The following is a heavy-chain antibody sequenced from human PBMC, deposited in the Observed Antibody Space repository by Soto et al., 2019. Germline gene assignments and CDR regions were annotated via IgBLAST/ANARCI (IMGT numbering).Heavy chain of an antibody. D-gene: IGHD6-13*01. CDR3: ARGGRIPAAASDH. Sequence: GGSLRLSCAAAGFTFSSYAMTWVRQAPGKGLEWVSAIGGRGNTTYYAASVKGRFTISRDNSKNMLFLQMNSLRAEDTAVYHCARGGRIPAAASDHWGQGTLVTVSS. J-gene: IGHJ4*02. V-gene: IGHV3-23*01. CDR2: IGGRGNTT. CDR1: GFTFSSYA.